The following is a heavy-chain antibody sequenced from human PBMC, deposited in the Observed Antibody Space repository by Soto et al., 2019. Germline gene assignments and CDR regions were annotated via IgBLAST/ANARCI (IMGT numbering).Heavy chain of an antibody. V-gene: IGHV3-7*01. CDR1: GFTFSSYW. D-gene: IGHD3-3*01. Sequence: GGSLRLSCAGSGFTFSSYWMSWVRHAPGKGLEWVANIKQDGSEKYYVDSVRGRFTISRDNAKNSLYLQMSGLRAEDTAVFYCARGTLWNGYQFFDYWGQGTLVTVSS. CDR2: IKQDGSEK. CDR3: ARGTLWNGYQFFDY. J-gene: IGHJ4*02.